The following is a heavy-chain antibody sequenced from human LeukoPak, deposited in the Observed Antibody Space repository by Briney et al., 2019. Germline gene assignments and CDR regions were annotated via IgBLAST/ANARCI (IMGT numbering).Heavy chain of an antibody. V-gene: IGHV1-69*04. D-gene: IGHD3-10*01. CDR1: GGTFSSYA. CDR2: IIPILGIA. J-gene: IGHJ4*02. Sequence: SVEVSCKASGGTFSSYAISWVRQAPGQGLEWMGRIIPILGIANYAQKFQGRVTITADKSTSTAYMELSSLRSEDTAVYYCARGLAYGSGSPDYWGQGTLVTVSS. CDR3: ARGLAYGSGSPDY.